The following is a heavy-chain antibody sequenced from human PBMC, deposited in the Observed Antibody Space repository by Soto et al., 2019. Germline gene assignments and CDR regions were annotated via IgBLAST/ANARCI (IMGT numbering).Heavy chain of an antibody. CDR3: ARGYSSTIFDY. CDR2: IITTGAST. V-gene: IGHV3-48*03. Sequence: GGSLRLSCVVSGFTFSSYEMNWVRQAPGKGLEWVSFIITTGASTQYADSVRGRFTISRNDVENSVFLQLDSLRVEDTAVYYCARGYSSTIFDYWGQGVLVTVSS. D-gene: IGHD6-19*01. J-gene: IGHJ4*02. CDR1: GFTFSSYE.